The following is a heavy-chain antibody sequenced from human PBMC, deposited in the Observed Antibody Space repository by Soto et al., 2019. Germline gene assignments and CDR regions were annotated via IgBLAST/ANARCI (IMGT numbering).Heavy chain of an antibody. J-gene: IGHJ5*02. CDR2: ISAYNGNT. CDR3: ARVVDVPTTPNWFDP. V-gene: IGHV1-18*01. CDR1: GYTFTSYG. Sequence: ASVKVSCKASGYTFTSYGISWVRQAPGQGLEWMGWISAYNGNTNYAQKLQGRVTMTTDTSTSTAYMEMRSLRSDDTAVYYCARVVDVPTTPNWFDPWGQGTLVTVSS. D-gene: IGHD2-8*01.